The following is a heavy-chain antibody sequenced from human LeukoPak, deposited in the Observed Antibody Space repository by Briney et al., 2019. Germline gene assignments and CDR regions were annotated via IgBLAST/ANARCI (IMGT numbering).Heavy chain of an antibody. CDR2: INPSGGST. CDR3: ARLVVTPDYGMDV. V-gene: IGHV1-46*01. Sequence: SSVKVSCKASGYTFTSYYMHWVRQAPGQGLEGMGIINPSGGSTSYAQKFQGRVTMTRDTSTSTVYMELSSLRSEDTAVYYCARLVVTPDYGMDVWGQGTTVTVSS. J-gene: IGHJ6*02. CDR1: GYTFTSYY. D-gene: IGHD4-23*01.